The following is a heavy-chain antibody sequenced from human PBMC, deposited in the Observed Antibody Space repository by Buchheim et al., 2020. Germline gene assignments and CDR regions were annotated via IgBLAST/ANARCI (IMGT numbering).Heavy chain of an antibody. Sequence: EVQLVQSGAEVKKPGESLKISCEHSGYFFTTYWITWVRQKAGEGLEWVGTINPSDSKTTYSPSFDGHVTLSVDTSITTAYPQWTSLRASDSAMYYCARRYETGGRWWFDPWGQGTL. V-gene: IGHV5-10-1*01. CDR2: INPSDSKT. CDR3: ARRYETGGRWWFDP. D-gene: IGHD2-15*01. CDR1: GYFFTTYW. J-gene: IGHJ5*02.